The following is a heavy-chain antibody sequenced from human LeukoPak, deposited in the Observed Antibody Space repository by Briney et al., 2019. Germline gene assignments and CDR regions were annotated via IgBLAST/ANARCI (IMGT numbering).Heavy chain of an antibody. D-gene: IGHD2-2*01. J-gene: IGHJ4*02. CDR1: GYTFTGYY. CDR3: AIADIVVVPAAYDY. Sequence: ASVKVSCKASGYTFTGYYMHWVRQAPGQGLEWMGWINPNSGGTNYAQKFQGRVTMTRDTSISTAYMELSRLRSHDTAVYYCAIADIVVVPAAYDYWGQGTLVTVSS. CDR2: INPNSGGT. V-gene: IGHV1-2*02.